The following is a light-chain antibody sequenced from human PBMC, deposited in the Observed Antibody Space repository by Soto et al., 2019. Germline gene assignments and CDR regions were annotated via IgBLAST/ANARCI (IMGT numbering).Light chain of an antibody. CDR3: QQYGGSPRT. V-gene: IGKV3-20*01. J-gene: IGKJ1*01. CDR2: GAS. Sequence: EIAMTHSPATLSVSPGERATLSVRSSQSVSSNLAWYQQKPGQAPRLLIYGASSRATGIPDRFSGSGSGTDFTLTLSRLEPEDSAVYYCQQYGGSPRTFGQGTKVDIK. CDR1: QSVSSN.